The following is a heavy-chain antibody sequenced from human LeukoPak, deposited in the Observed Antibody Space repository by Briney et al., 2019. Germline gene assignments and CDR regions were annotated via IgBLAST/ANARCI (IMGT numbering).Heavy chain of an antibody. CDR3: ARAKVAGTTLFDY. D-gene: IGHD6-19*01. CDR2: IKSDGRST. V-gene: IGHV3-74*01. Sequence: GGSLRLSCAASGFTFSSYWMHWVRQAPGKGLVWVSHIKSDGRSTSYADSVKGRFTISRDNAKNTVYLQMDSLRAEDTAAYFCARAKVAGTTLFDYWGQGTLVTVSS. CDR1: GFTFSSYW. J-gene: IGHJ4*02.